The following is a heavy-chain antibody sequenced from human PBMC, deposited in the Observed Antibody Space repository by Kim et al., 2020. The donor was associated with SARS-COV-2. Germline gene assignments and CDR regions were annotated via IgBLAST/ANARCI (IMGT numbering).Heavy chain of an antibody. J-gene: IGHJ6*02. V-gene: IGHV3-30*04. D-gene: IGHD6-6*01. Sequence: VKGRFTISRDNSKNTLYLQMNSLRAEDTAVYYCARDLPKPSYYYYYGMDVWGQGTTVTVSS. CDR3: ARDLPKPSYYYYYGMDV.